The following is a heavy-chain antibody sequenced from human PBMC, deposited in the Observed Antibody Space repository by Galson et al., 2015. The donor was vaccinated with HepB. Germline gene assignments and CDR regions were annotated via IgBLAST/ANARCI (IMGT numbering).Heavy chain of an antibody. J-gene: IGHJ6*02. CDR1: GFTFSSYA. V-gene: IGHV3-30-3*01. CDR3: ARAYYDFWSGYYPNYYYGMDV. D-gene: IGHD3-3*01. Sequence: SLRLSCAASGFTFSSYAVHWVRQAPGKGLEWVAVISYDGSNKYYADSVKGRFTISRDNSKNTLYLQMNSLRAEDTAVYYCARAYYDFWSGYYPNYYYGMDVCGQGTTVTVSS. CDR2: ISYDGSNK.